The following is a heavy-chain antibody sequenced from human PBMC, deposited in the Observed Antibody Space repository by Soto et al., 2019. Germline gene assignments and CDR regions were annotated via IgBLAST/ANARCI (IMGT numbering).Heavy chain of an antibody. J-gene: IGHJ4*02. CDR3: AREPNESYYFDY. CDR2: IRPSGGRT. D-gene: IGHD5-18*01. CDR1: GYTFTNYY. Sequence: QVHLVQSGAEVKKPGASVKVSCKASGYTFTNYYIHWVRQAPGQGLEWLGIIRPSGGRTEYAQRFNGRVTMTRDTSTSTVYMELTSLTSEDTAVYYCAREPNESYYFDYWGQGTLVTVSS. V-gene: IGHV1-46*01.